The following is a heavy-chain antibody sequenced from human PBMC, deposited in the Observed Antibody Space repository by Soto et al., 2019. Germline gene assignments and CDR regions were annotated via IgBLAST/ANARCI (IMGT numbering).Heavy chain of an antibody. D-gene: IGHD1-1*01. V-gene: IGHV1-46*01. CDR1: GYTLTSFY. J-gene: IGHJ4*02. CDR2: IDPSAGST. CDR3: ARSPRPTGTTLYYFDS. Sequence: ASVKVSCKASGYTLTSFYMHWMRQAPGQGLEWMGVIDPSAGSTTYAQKFKGRVRMTRDTFTSTVFMELSSLRSEDTAVYYCARSPRPTGTTLYYFDSWGQGTLVTVS.